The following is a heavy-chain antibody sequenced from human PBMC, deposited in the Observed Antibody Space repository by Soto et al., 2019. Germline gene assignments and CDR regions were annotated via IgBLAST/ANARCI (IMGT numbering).Heavy chain of an antibody. J-gene: IGHJ4*02. CDR1: GFTFSSHD. V-gene: IGHV3-13*01. CDR3: ARRFCSAGSCRGIGFDY. D-gene: IGHD2-15*01. CDR2: IGSDGGT. Sequence: AGGSLRLSCAASGFTFSSHDMHWVRQATGKGLEWVSGIGSDGGTYYLGSVKGRFTISRENARDSLYLQMNNLRVGDTAVYYCARRFCSAGSCRGIGFDYWGQGTPVTVSS.